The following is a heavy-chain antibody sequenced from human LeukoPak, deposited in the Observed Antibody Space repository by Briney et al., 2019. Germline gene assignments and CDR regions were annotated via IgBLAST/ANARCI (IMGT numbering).Heavy chain of an antibody. J-gene: IGHJ4*02. CDR3: ARGIAVAGTPGY. Sequence: SVKVSCKASGYTFTGYYMHWVRLAPGQGLEWMGRINPNSGGTNYAQKFQGRVTMTRDTSISTAYMELSRLRSDDTAVYYCARGIAVAGTPGYWGQGTLVTVSS. V-gene: IGHV1-2*06. CDR1: GYTFTGYY. CDR2: INPNSGGT. D-gene: IGHD6-19*01.